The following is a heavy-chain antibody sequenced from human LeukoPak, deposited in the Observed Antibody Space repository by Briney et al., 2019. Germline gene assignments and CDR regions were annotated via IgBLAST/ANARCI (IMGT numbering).Heavy chain of an antibody. CDR2: INLDGTEE. V-gene: IGHV3-7*01. J-gene: IGHJ4*02. D-gene: IGHD3/OR15-3a*01. CDR3: ASGRHDFLH. Sequence: PGGSLRLSCAASRFVFSTYWMTWVRQAPGKGLEWVANINLDGTEEHYVDSSLKGRFTISRDNAKNSLYLQMTSLRVEDTAVYYCASGRHDFLHWGQGTLVTVSS. CDR1: RFVFSTYW.